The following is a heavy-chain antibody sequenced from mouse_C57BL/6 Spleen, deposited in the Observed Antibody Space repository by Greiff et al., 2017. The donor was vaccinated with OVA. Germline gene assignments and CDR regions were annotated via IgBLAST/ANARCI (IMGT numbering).Heavy chain of an antibody. CDR1: GYAFSSSW. CDR3: ANYYGSSYYAMDY. V-gene: IGHV1-82*01. D-gene: IGHD1-1*01. Sequence: QVQLQQSGPELVKISCTASGYAFSSSWMNWVKQRPGKGLEWIGRIYPGDGDTNYNGKFKGKATLTADKSSSTAYMQLSSLTSEDSAVYFCANYYGSSYYAMDYWGQGTSVTVSS. CDR2: IYPGDGDT. J-gene: IGHJ4*01.